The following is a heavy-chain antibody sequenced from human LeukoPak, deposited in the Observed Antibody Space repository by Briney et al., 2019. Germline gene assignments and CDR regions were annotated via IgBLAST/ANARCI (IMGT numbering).Heavy chain of an antibody. D-gene: IGHD1-26*01. CDR1: GGSFSGYY. J-gene: IGHJ4*02. CDR3: AREGGSYGGDFDY. CDR2: IFYNGST. Sequence: PSETLSLTCAVYGGSFSGYYWSWIRQPPGKGLEWIGYIFYNGSTHYNPSLKSRVTISLDTSKNQFSLKLASVTAADTAVYYCAREGGSYGGDFDYWGQGTLVTVSS. V-gene: IGHV4-59*01.